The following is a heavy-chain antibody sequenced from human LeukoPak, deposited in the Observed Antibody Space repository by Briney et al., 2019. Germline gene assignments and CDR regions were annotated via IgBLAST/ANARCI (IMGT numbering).Heavy chain of an antibody. V-gene: IGHV3-23*01. D-gene: IGHD3-22*01. CDR2: ISGSGGST. Sequence: GGSLRLSCAASGFTFSSYAMSWVRQAPGKGLEWVSAISGSGGSTYYANSVKGRFTISRDNSKNTPYLQMNSLRAEDTAVYYCAKDPYRDSSGYYHFDYWGQGTLVTVSS. CDR3: AKDPYRDSSGYYHFDY. CDR1: GFTFSSYA. J-gene: IGHJ4*02.